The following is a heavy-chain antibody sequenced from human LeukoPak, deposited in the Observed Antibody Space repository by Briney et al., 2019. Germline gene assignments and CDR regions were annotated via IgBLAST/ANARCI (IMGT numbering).Heavy chain of an antibody. CDR3: ARHPNGYSSGSDY. CDR1: GYSFTSYW. CDR2: IYPGDSDT. D-gene: IGHD6-19*01. Sequence: GESLQISCQGSGYSFTSYWIGWVRPMPGKGLEWMGIIYPGDSDTRYSPSFQGQVTISADKSISTAYRQWSSLKASDTAMYYCARHPNGYSSGSDYWGQGTLVTVSS. J-gene: IGHJ4*02. V-gene: IGHV5-51*01.